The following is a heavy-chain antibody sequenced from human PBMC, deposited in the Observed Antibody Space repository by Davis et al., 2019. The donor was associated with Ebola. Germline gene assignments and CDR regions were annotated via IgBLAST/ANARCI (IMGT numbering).Heavy chain of an antibody. Sequence: GEFLRISCAASGFTFSSYAMNWVRQAPGKGLEWVSAISGVGYNTYYADSVKGRFTISRENSKNTLYLQMNSLSADDTALYYCATCGFCVSTSGFDYWGQGTLVTVSS. CDR3: ATCGFCVSTSGFDY. D-gene: IGHD2-2*01. CDR2: ISGVGYNT. V-gene: IGHV3-23*01. CDR1: GFTFSSYA. J-gene: IGHJ4*02.